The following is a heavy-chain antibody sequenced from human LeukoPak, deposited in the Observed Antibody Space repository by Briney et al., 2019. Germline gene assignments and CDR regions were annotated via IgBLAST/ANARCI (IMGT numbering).Heavy chain of an antibody. CDR3: AKDNTPGYDFWSDYSDYFDY. V-gene: IGHV3-23*01. Sequence: GGSLRLSCAAAGFTFSSYAMSWVRQAPGKGLEWVSAISGSGGSTYYADSVKGRFTVSRDNSKNTLYLQMNSLRAEDTAVYYCAKDNTPGYDFWSDYSDYFDYWGQGTLVTVSS. J-gene: IGHJ4*02. D-gene: IGHD3-3*01. CDR1: GFTFSSYA. CDR2: ISGSGGST.